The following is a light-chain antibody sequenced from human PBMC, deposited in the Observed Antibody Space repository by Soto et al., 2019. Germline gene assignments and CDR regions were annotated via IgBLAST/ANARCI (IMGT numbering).Light chain of an antibody. Sequence: DIVLTQSPGTLSLSPGERATLSCRASQSVSSSFLAWYQQKPGQAPRLLIYGASSRATCIPGRFSGSGSGTDFTLTISGLEPKDFAVYYCQEYLSSRAFGQGTKVDIK. CDR3: QEYLSSRA. J-gene: IGKJ1*01. V-gene: IGKV3-20*01. CDR2: GAS. CDR1: QSVSSSF.